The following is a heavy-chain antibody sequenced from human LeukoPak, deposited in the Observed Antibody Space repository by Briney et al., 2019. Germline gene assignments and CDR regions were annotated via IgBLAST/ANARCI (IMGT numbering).Heavy chain of an antibody. D-gene: IGHD3-3*01. V-gene: IGHV1-18*01. CDR1: GYTFTSYG. J-gene: IGHJ6*03. CDR3: ARAVTYYDFWSGYPMDV. CDR2: ISAHNGNT. Sequence: ASVKVSCMASGYTFTSYGISWVRQAPGQGREWMGWISAHNGNTTYVQKLQGGVTMTTDTSTSTAYMEVRSLRSDDTAVYYCARAVTYYDFWSGYPMDVWGKGTTVTVSS.